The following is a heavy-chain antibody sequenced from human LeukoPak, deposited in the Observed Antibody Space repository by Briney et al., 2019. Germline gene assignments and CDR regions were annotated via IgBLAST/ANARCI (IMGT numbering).Heavy chain of an antibody. Sequence: SETLSLTCTVSGGSISSYYWSWIRQPPGKGLEWIGYIYYSGSTNYNPSLKSRVTISVDTSKNQFSLKLSSVTAADTAVYYCAREDGYNSWRGENAFDIWGQGTMVTVSS. CDR1: GGSISSYY. CDR2: IYYSGST. J-gene: IGHJ3*02. CDR3: AREDGYNSWRGENAFDI. D-gene: IGHD5-24*01. V-gene: IGHV4-59*01.